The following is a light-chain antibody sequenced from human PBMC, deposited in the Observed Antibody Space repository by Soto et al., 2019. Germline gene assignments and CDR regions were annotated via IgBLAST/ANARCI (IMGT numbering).Light chain of an antibody. CDR3: QQHISWPLT. CDR2: DAS. Sequence: EIVLTQSPATLSLSPGERATLSCRANQSVSNSLPWYEQTPGQAPTLLVYDASNRATGIPTRFSGSGSGTDVTLTISSLEPEDFSVYYCQQHISWPLTFGGGTKVEIK. CDR1: QSVSNS. J-gene: IGKJ4*01. V-gene: IGKV3-11*01.